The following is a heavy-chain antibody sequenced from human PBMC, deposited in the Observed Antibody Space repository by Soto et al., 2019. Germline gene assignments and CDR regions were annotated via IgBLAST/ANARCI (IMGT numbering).Heavy chain of an antibody. D-gene: IGHD3-10*01. J-gene: IGHJ5*02. CDR2: IYYSGST. CDR3: ASDRAGSYYPQDWFDP. V-gene: IGHV4-59*01. Sequence: QVQLQESGPGLVKPSETLSLTCTVSGGSISSYYWSWIRQPPGKGLEWIGYIYYSGSTNYNPSLKRRVTISVDTSKDQFSLKLSSVTAADTAVYYCASDRAGSYYPQDWFDPWGQGTLVTVSS. CDR1: GGSISSYY.